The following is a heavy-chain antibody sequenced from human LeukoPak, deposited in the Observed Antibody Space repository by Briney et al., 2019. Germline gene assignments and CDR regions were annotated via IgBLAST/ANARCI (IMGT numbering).Heavy chain of an antibody. Sequence: GGSLRLSCAASGFTFSDYYMSWVRQAPGKGLEWVSYISSCGSTIYYADSVKGRFTISRDNAKNSLYLQMNSLRAEDTAVYYCARRVRGAHFDYWGQGTLVTVSS. D-gene: IGHD3-10*02. J-gene: IGHJ4*02. CDR1: GFTFSDYY. V-gene: IGHV3-11*01. CDR2: ISSCGSTI. CDR3: ARRVRGAHFDY.